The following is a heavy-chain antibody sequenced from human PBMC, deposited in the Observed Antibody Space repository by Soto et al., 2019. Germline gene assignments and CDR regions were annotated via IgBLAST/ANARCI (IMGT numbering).Heavy chain of an antibody. CDR2: TASKDESYTT. CDR1: GFTFSDHY. V-gene: IGHV3-72*01. CDR3: GRGYCTSPSCNRAHYGLDV. D-gene: IGHD2-2*01. Sequence: EVQLVESGGGLVQPGGSLRLSCAASGFTFSDHYMDWVRKAPGKGLEWVGRTASKDESYTTGYAASVKGRFTVSRDDSKSTLFLQMNSLRTEDTAVYYCGRGYCTSPSCNRAHYGLDVWGQGTTVTVSS. J-gene: IGHJ6*02.